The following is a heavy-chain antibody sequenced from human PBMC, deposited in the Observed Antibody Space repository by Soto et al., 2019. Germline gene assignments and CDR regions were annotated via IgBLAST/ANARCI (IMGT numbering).Heavy chain of an antibody. V-gene: IGHV5-51*01. CDR2: IYPGDYET. Sequence: VESLKIACQCSGYTFSNFWISCFLRLPGKGLEWMGIIYPGDYETRYSPSFHGKVTISADRSIGTAYLQWSSLEASDSAFYFCARSPRSSPYFDYWGQGALVTVSS. CDR1: GYTFSNFW. CDR3: ARSPRSSPYFDY. J-gene: IGHJ4*02. D-gene: IGHD6-13*01.